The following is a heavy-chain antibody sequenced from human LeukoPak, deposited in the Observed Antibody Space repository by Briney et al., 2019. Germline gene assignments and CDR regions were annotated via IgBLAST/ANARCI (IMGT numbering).Heavy chain of an antibody. Sequence: GGSLRLSCAASGFTFSSYAMHWVRQAPGKGLEYVSAISSNGGSTYYANSVKGKFTISRDNSKNTLYLQMGSLRAEDVAVYYCAAYNDYGDYRWGQGTLVTVSS. J-gene: IGHJ5*02. D-gene: IGHD4-17*01. CDR3: AAYNDYGDYR. V-gene: IGHV3-64*01. CDR1: GFTFSSYA. CDR2: ISSNGGST.